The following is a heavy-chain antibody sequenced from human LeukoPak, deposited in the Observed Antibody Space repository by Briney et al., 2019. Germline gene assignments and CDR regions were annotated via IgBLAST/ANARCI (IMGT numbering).Heavy chain of an antibody. CDR3: AELGITMIGGV. V-gene: IGHV3-21*01. D-gene: IGHD3-10*02. J-gene: IGHJ6*04. CDR2: ISSGSDYI. CDR1: GFTFSTYS. Sequence: PGGSLRLSCAASGFTFSTYSMNWVRQAPGKGPEWVSSISSGSDYIYYADSLKGRFTISRDNSKNSLYLQMNSLSAEDTAVYYCAELGITMIGGVWGKGTTVTISS.